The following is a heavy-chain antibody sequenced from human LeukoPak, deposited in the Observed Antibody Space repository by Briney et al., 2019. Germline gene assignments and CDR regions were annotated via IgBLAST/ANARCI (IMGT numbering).Heavy chain of an antibody. CDR3: AKDKKEGRYGQPVDY. Sequence: PGGSLRLSCAASGFTVSGNYMSWVRQAPGKGLEWVSTISGSGTTTYYADSVRGRFTISRDNSKNTLFLQMNSLRAEDTAVYSCAKDKKEGRYGQPVDYWGQGTLVTVSS. CDR2: ISGSGTTT. CDR1: GFTVSGNY. J-gene: IGHJ4*02. D-gene: IGHD5-18*01. V-gene: IGHV3-23*01.